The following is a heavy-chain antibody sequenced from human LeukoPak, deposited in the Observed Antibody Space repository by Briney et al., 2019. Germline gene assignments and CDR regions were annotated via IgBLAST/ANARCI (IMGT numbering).Heavy chain of an antibody. CDR2: IYYSGST. D-gene: IGHD1-1*01. CDR1: GYSISSGYY. V-gene: IGHV4-38-2*02. Sequence: PSETLSLTCTVSGYSISSGYYWGWIRQPPGKGLEWIGYIYYSGSTNYNPSLKSRVTMSLDTSKNQFSLKLGSVTAADTAVYYCAACLSATWAIDYWGQGTLVTVSS. J-gene: IGHJ4*02. CDR3: AACLSATWAIDY.